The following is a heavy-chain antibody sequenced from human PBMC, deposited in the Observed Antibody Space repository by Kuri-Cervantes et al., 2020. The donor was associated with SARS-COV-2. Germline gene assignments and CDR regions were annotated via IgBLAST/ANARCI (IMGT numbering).Heavy chain of an antibody. CDR3: ASVAARGDY. CDR1: GFNYLNYA. V-gene: IGHV3-30-3*01. D-gene: IGHD6-6*01. J-gene: IGHJ4*02. CDR2: VSYNGTNK. Sequence: GESLKISCTASGFNYLNYAIHWVRQAPGTGLEWVAVVSYNGTNKYYADSVKGRFTISRDNAKNSLYLQMNSLRAEDTAVYYCASVAARGDYWGQGTLVTVSS.